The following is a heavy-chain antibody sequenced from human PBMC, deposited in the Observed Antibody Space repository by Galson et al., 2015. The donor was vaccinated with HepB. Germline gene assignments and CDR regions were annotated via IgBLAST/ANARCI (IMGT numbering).Heavy chain of an antibody. CDR3: AGWGDSNY. J-gene: IGHJ4*02. Sequence: SLRLSCAASGFMFSNYWMNWVRQAPGKGPEWVANINPDGSEKSYVDSVKGRFTISRDNAKRIFYLEMNGLRDDDTALYYCAGWGDSNYWGPGTQVIVSS. D-gene: IGHD2-21*01. CDR2: INPDGSEK. CDR1: GFMFSNYW. V-gene: IGHV3-7*03.